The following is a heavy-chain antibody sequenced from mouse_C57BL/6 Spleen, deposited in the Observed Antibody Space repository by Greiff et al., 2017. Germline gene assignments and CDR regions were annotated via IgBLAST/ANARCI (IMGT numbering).Heavy chain of an antibody. D-gene: IGHD2-1*01. CDR3: ARYRGNYRYFDV. Sequence: DVHLVESGGGLVQPGGSLSLSCAASGFTFTDYYMSWVRQPPGKALEWLGFIRNKANGYTTEYSASVKGRFTISRDNSQSILYLQMKALRAEDSATYYCARYRGNYRYFDVWGTGTTVTVSS. J-gene: IGHJ1*03. CDR1: GFTFTDYY. V-gene: IGHV7-3*01. CDR2: IRNKANGYTT.